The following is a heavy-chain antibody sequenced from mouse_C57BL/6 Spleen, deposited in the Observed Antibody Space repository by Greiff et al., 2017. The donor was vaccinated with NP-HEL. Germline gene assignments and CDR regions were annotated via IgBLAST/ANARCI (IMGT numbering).Heavy chain of an antibody. Sequence: VQLQQPGAELVKPGASVKVSCKASGYTFTSYWMHWVKQRPGQGLEWIGRIHPSDSDTNYNQKFKGKATLTVDKSSSTAYMQLSSLTSEDSAVFYCAIGGVTAVEEKDYYAMGCWGQGTSVTVAS. D-gene: IGHD1-1*01. CDR3: AIGGVTAVEEKDYYAMGC. CDR2: IHPSDSDT. V-gene: IGHV1-74*01. CDR1: GYTFTSYW. J-gene: IGHJ4*01.